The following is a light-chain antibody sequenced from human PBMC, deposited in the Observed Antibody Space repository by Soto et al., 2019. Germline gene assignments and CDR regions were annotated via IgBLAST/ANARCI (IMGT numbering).Light chain of an antibody. CDR1: SSDVGSYNL. Sequence: QSALTQPASVSGSPGQSITISCTGTSSDVGSYNLVSWYQQHPGKAPKLMIYGVSNRPSGVSNRFSGSKSGNAASLTISGLQAEDEADYYCYSYSAYTTLWVFGGGTKVTVL. CDR3: YSYSAYTTLWV. CDR2: GVS. V-gene: IGLV2-14*02. J-gene: IGLJ3*02.